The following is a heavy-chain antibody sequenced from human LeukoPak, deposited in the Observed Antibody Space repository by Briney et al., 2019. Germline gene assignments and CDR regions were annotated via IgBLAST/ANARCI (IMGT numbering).Heavy chain of an antibody. Sequence: PSETLSLTCTVSGGSINSDYWNWIRQPPGKGLEWIGYVSYSGNTNYNTSLKGRVTISKDTSKNQFSLKLDSVTAADTAVYYCARAVCSSTSCYFGFDYWGQGALVTVSS. CDR3: ARAVCSSTSCYFGFDY. V-gene: IGHV4-59*01. CDR2: VSYSGNT. D-gene: IGHD2-2*01. J-gene: IGHJ4*02. CDR1: GGSINSDY.